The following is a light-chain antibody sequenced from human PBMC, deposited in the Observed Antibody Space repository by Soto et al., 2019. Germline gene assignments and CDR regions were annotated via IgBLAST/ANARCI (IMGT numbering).Light chain of an antibody. CDR2: VAS. V-gene: IGKV3-20*01. J-gene: IGKJ4*01. CDR3: QQYGGSPRT. Sequence: EIVLTQSPGTLFLSPGERATLFCRASQSVSNNYLAWYQQKRGQAPRLIISVASTRATAVPDRFSGSGSGTDFTLTINRVEPEDSAVYYCQQYGGSPRTFGGGTKLEIK. CDR1: QSVSNNY.